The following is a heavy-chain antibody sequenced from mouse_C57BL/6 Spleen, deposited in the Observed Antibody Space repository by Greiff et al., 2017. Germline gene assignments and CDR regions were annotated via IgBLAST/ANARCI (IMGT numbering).Heavy chain of an antibody. CDR3: VRHGKGWLDYCDY. CDR1: GFSFNTYA. J-gene: IGHJ2*01. V-gene: IGHV10-1*01. D-gene: IGHD2-3*01. CDR2: IRSKSNNYAT. Sequence: EVKLMESGGGLVQPKGSLKLSCAASGFSFNTYAMNWVRQAPGKGLEWVARIRSKSNNYATYYADSVKDRFTISRDDSESMLYLQMNNLKTEDTAMYYCVRHGKGWLDYCDYWGQGTTLTVSS.